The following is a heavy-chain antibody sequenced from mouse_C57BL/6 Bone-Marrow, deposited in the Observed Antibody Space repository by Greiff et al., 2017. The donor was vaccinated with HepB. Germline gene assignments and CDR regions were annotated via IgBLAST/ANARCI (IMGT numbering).Heavy chain of an antibody. D-gene: IGHD1-1*01. J-gene: IGHJ2*01. CDR2: IDPETGGT. V-gene: IGHV1-15*01. CDR3: TILRNY. CDR1: GYTFTDYE. Sequence: QVQLKESGAELVRPGASVTLSCKASGYTFTDYEMHWVKQTPVHGLEWIGAIDPETGGTAYNQKFKGKAILTADKSSSTAYMELRSLTSEDSAVYYCTILRNYWGQGTTLTVSS.